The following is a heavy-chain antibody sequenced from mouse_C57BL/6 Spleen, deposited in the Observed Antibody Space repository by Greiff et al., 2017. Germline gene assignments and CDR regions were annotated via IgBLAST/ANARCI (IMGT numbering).Heavy chain of an antibody. D-gene: IGHD3-2*02. CDR1: GFTFTDYY. J-gene: IGHJ3*01. CDR3: ASPDSSGYAWFAY. V-gene: IGHV7-3*01. Sequence: EVKLQESGGGLVQPGGSLSLSCAASGFTFTDYYMSWVRQPPGKALEWLGFIRNKANGYTTEYSASVKGRFTISRDNSQSILYLQMNALRAEDSAAYYCASPDSSGYAWFAYWGQGTLVTVSA. CDR2: IRNKANGYTT.